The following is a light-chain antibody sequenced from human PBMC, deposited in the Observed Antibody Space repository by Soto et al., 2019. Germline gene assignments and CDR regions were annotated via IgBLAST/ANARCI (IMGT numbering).Light chain of an antibody. CDR1: QSVGSY. J-gene: IGKJ4*01. Sequence: EIVLTQSPATLSLSPGERATLPCRASQSVGSYLAWYQQKPGQAPRLLIYDASNRATGIPARFSGSGSGTNFTLTISSLEPEDFAVYYCQQRSNWLTFGGGTKVDIK. V-gene: IGKV3-11*01. CDR3: QQRSNWLT. CDR2: DAS.